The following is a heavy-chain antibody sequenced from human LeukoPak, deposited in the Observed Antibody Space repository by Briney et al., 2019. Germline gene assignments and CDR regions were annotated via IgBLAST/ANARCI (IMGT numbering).Heavy chain of an antibody. Sequence: PGGSLRLSCAASGFSFSSYTMNWVRQAPGKGLEWLSSISSSSNYIYYADSVKGRFTISRDNTYNSLYLQMNSLRAEDTAVYYCTRDALVTYSGYEVQEAGALDFWGQGTVVTVSS. D-gene: IGHD5-12*01. V-gene: IGHV3-21*01. CDR2: ISSSSNYI. J-gene: IGHJ3*01. CDR1: GFSFSSYT. CDR3: TRDALVTYSGYEVQEAGALDF.